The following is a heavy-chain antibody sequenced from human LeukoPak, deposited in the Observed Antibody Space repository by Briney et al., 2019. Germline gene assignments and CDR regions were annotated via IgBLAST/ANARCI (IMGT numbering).Heavy chain of an antibody. V-gene: IGHV4-59*08. CDR3: AGGPTSSFDY. Sequence: SSETLSLTCTVSGDSISTYYWSWIRQPPGKGLEWIGYLYYTGSTNYNPSLKRRVTISVDKSKKQFSLKVSSVTAADTAVYYCAGGPTSSFDYWGQGTLVTVSS. J-gene: IGHJ4*02. CDR1: GDSISTYY. CDR2: LYYTGST. D-gene: IGHD2-2*01.